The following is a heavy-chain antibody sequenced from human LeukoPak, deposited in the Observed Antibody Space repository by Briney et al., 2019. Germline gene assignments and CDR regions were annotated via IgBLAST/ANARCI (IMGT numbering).Heavy chain of an antibody. Sequence: GASVKVSCKASGYTFTGYYMHWVRQAPGQGLEWMGIINPSGGSTSYAQKFQGRVTMTRDMSTSTVYMELSSLRSEDTAVYYCARGCSTTNSGSTGDWFDPWGQGTLVTVSS. CDR3: ARGCSTTNSGSTGDWFDP. CDR2: INPSGGST. J-gene: IGHJ5*02. CDR1: GYTFTGYY. V-gene: IGHV1-46*01. D-gene: IGHD1-26*01.